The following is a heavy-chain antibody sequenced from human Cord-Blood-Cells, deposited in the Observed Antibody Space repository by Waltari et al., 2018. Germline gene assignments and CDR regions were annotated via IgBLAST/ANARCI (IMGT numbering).Heavy chain of an antibody. D-gene: IGHD6-6*01. CDR2: IWYDGSNK. CDR3: ARDWEPNSSSDDAFDI. V-gene: IGHV3-33*01. Sequence: QVQLVESGGGVVQPGRSLRLSCAASGFTFSSYGMHWVRPAPGKGLEWVAVIWYDGSNKYYADSVKGRFTISRDNSKNTLYLQMNSLRAEDTAVYYCARDWEPNSSSDDAFDIWGQGTMVTVSS. CDR1: GFTFSSYG. J-gene: IGHJ3*02.